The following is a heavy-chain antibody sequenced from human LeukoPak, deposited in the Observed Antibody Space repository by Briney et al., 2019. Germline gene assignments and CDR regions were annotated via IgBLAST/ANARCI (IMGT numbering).Heavy chain of an antibody. J-gene: IGHJ4*02. D-gene: IGHD5-18*01. V-gene: IGHV3-64D*06. CDR3: VKTGLRATAMSHFDY. CDR1: GFTFSSYA. Sequence: PGGSLRLSCSASGFTFSSYAMHWVRQAPGKGVEYVSAISSNGGSTYYADSVKGRFTISSDNSKNTLYLQMSSLRAEDTAVYYCVKTGLRATAMSHFDYWGQGTLVTVSS. CDR2: ISSNGGST.